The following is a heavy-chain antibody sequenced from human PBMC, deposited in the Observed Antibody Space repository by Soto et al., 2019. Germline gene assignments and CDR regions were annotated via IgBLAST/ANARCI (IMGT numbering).Heavy chain of an antibody. CDR1: GGSISSSSYY. D-gene: IGHD2-2*01. CDR3: ARHARIVVVPAARLAMNV. J-gene: IGHJ6*02. V-gene: IGHV4-39*01. CDR2: IYYSGST. Sequence: QLQLQESGPGLVKPSETLSLTCTVSGGSISSSSYYWGWIRQPPGKGLEWIGSIYYSGSTYYNPSLKSRVTISVDTSKNQFSLKLSSVTAADTAVYYCARHARIVVVPAARLAMNVWGQGTTVTVSS.